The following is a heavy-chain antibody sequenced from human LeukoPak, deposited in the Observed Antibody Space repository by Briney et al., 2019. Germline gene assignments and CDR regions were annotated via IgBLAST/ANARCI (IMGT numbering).Heavy chain of an antibody. CDR2: IYYSGST. D-gene: IGHD3-10*01. CDR3: ARSDYYGLLDY. J-gene: IGHJ4*02. V-gene: IGHV4-59*08. Sequence: SETLSLTCTVSGGSISTYYWSWIRQLPGKGLEWIGYIYYSGSTHYNPSLKSRVTISVDTSKNQFSLKLSSVTAADTAVYYCARSDYYGLLDYWGQGTLVTVSS. CDR1: GGSISTYY.